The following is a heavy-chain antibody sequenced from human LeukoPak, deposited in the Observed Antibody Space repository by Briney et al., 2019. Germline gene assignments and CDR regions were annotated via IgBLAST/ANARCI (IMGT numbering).Heavy chain of an antibody. CDR2: INPNSGGT. J-gene: IGHJ4*02. CDR1: GYTFTGYH. CDR3: ATSRARGSSDSAFDY. D-gene: IGHD2-21*01. V-gene: IGHV1-2*02. Sequence: ASVKVSCKASGYTFTGYHMHWVRQAPGQGLEWMGWINPNSGGTNYAQNFQGRVTMTRDTSISTAYMELSRLGSDDTAVYYCATSRARGSSDSAFDYWGQGTLVTVSS.